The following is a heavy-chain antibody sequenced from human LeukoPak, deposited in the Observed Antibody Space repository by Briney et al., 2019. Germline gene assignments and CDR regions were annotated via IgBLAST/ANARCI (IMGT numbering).Heavy chain of an antibody. CDR2: IIPIFGTA. J-gene: IGHJ6*03. CDR3: ARDRSPIQLWEYYYYYYMDV. V-gene: IGHV1-69*06. CDR1: GGTFSSYA. Sequence: GASVKVSCKASGGTFSSYAISWVRQAPGQGLEWMGGIIPIFGTANYAQKFQGRVTITADKSTSTAYMELSSLRSEDTAVYYCARDRSPIQLWEYYYYYYMDVWGKGTTVTVSS. D-gene: IGHD5-18*01.